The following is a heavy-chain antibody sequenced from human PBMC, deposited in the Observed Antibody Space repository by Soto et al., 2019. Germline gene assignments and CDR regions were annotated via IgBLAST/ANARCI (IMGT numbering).Heavy chain of an antibody. D-gene: IGHD1-7*01. V-gene: IGHV4-39*01. Sequence: SETLSLTCAVSGGSISSSSYYWGWIRQPPGKGLEWIGSIYYSGSTYYNPSLKSRVTISVDTSKKQLSLKLSSVTAADTAVYYCAIMPHNWNYPGGIDYWGQGTLVTVSS. CDR2: IYYSGST. CDR3: AIMPHNWNYPGGIDY. J-gene: IGHJ4*02. CDR1: GGSISSSSYY.